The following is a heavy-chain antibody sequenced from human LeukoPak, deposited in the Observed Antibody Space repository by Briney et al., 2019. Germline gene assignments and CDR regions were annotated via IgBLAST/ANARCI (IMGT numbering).Heavy chain of an antibody. D-gene: IGHD5-18*01. CDR1: GFTFSSYA. CDR3: ARGVKLLRYSYGYGAFDI. V-gene: IGHV4-34*01. J-gene: IGHJ3*02. CDR2: INHSGST. Sequence: GSLRLSCAASGFTFSSYAMSWVRQPPGKGLEWIGEINHSGSTNYNPSLKSRVTISVDTSKNQFSLKLSSVTAADTAVYYCARGVKLLRYSYGYGAFDIWGQGTMVTVSS.